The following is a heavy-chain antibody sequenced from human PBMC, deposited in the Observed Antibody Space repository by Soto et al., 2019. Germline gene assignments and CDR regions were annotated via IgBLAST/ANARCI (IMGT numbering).Heavy chain of an antibody. J-gene: IGHJ6*02. V-gene: IGHV4-30-4*01. CDR3: AREGAARYTYYYGTDI. D-gene: IGHD2-2*02. Sequence: LSLTCTVSGGSISSGDSYWSWIRQPPGKGLEWIGYIYYSGSTYYNPSLESRVTISVDTSKNQFSLKLNSMTAADTAVYYCAREGAARYTYYYGTDIWGQGTTVTVSS. CDR2: IYYSGST. CDR1: GGSISSGDSY.